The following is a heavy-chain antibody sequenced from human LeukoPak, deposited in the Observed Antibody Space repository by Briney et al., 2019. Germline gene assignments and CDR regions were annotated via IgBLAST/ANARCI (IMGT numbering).Heavy chain of an antibody. CDR1: GYSISSGYY. CDR3: ARRNNGWFDP. J-gene: IGHJ5*02. CDR2: IYHSGNT. V-gene: IGHV4-38-2*02. Sequence: PSESLSLTCTVSGYSISSGYYWGWIRQPPGKGLEWIGSIYHSGNTYYNPSLKSRGTISVDMSKNQFSLKLSSVTAADTAVYYCARRNNGWFDPWGQGTLVTVSS. D-gene: IGHD1/OR15-1a*01.